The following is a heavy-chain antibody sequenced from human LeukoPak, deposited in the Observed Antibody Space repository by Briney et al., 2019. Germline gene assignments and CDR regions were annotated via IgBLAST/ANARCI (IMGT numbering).Heavy chain of an antibody. V-gene: IGHV3-21*01. CDR1: GFTFSSFA. CDR2: ISRNNNYI. CDR3: AREIYSNSDHDDAFDI. D-gene: IGHD5-12*01. Sequence: PGGSLRLSCAASGFTFSSFAMHCVRQAPGKGRGWLSSISRNNNYIYYADSLKGRFTISRDNARNSLYLQMSSLRAEDTALYYCAREIYSNSDHDDAFDIWGQGTMVTVSS. J-gene: IGHJ3*02.